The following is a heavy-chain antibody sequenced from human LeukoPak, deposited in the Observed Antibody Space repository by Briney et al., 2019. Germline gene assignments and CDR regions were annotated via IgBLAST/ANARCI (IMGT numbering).Heavy chain of an antibody. D-gene: IGHD1-1*01. J-gene: IGHJ4*02. CDR2: IKEDGSEK. V-gene: IGHV3-7*03. CDR3: ARGANWYVSH. Sequence: GGSLRLSCAGYGFTVSGYWMSWVSQARGKGLEWVANIKEDGSEKNYVDSVKGRFTISRDNAKNSLYLQMNSLRAEDTAVYYCARGANWYVSHWGQGTLVTVSS. CDR1: GFTVSGYW.